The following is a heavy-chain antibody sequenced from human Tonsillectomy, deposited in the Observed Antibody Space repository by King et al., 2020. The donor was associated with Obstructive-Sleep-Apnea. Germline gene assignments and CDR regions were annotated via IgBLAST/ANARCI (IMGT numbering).Heavy chain of an antibody. J-gene: IGHJ4*02. CDR1: GFTFSSYA. CDR3: VKERNLGGDCLFDY. D-gene: IGHD2-21*02. CDR2: ISSNGGST. Sequence: VQLVESGGGLVQPGGSLRLSCSASGFTFSSYAMHWVRQAPGKGLEYVSAISSNGGSTYYADSVKGRFTISRDNSKNTLYLQMGSLRAEDTAVYYCVKERNLGGDCLFDYWGQGTLVTVSS. V-gene: IGHV3-64D*09.